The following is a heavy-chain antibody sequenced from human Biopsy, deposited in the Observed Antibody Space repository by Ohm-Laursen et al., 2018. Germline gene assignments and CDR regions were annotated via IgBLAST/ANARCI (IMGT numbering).Heavy chain of an antibody. CDR2: IFYRGST. Sequence: GTLSLTCTVSGGSISNNNYYWGWIRQPPGKGLEWIGSIFYRGSTHYKPSLKSRVNISVDRSKNQFSVKLNSVTAADTAVYYCARDYDTSGYYYVSWGQGTLVTVSS. V-gene: IGHV4-39*01. D-gene: IGHD3-22*01. CDR1: GGSISNNNYY. J-gene: IGHJ5*02. CDR3: ARDYDTSGYYYVS.